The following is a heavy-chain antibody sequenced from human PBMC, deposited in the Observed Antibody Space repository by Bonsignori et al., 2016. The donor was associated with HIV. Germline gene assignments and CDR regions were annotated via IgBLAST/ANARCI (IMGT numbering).Heavy chain of an antibody. CDR2: INSDGSST. J-gene: IGHJ4*02. CDR3: ARDRLAAADY. V-gene: IGHV3-74*01. D-gene: IGHD6-13*01. Sequence: WIRQPPGKGLVWVSRINSDGSSTSYADSVKGRFTISRDNAKNTLYLQMNSLRAEDTAVYYCARDRLAAADYWGQGTLVTVSS.